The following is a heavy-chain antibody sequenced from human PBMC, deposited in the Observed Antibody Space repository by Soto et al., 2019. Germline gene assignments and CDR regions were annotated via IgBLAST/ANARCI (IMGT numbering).Heavy chain of an antibody. CDR1: GFSLSTSGVG. CDR3: ARDSSGWYGFDY. V-gene: IGHV2-5*02. Sequence: QITLKESGPTLVKPTQTLTLTCTFSGFSLSTSGVGVGWIRQPPGKALEWLALIYWDDDKRYSSLKSRLTITKDTSQNEVVLTMTNMAPGDTATYYCARDSSGWYGFDYWGPGIVVTVSS. D-gene: IGHD6-19*01. J-gene: IGHJ4*02. CDR2: IYWDDDK.